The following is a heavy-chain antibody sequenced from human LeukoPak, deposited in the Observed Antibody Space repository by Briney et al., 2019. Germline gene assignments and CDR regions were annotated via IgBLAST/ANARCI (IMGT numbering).Heavy chain of an antibody. CDR2: IYWDDDK. CDR3: AHRQWYYDYVWGSYHWFDP. Sequence: SGPTLVKPTQTLTLTCTFSGFSLSTRGVGVGWIRQPPGKALEWLALIYWDDDKRYSPSLKSRLTITKDTSKNQVVLTMTNMDPVDTATYYCAHRQWYYDYVWGSYHWFDPWGQGTLVTVSS. V-gene: IGHV2-5*02. CDR1: GFSLSTRGVG. D-gene: IGHD3-16*02. J-gene: IGHJ5*02.